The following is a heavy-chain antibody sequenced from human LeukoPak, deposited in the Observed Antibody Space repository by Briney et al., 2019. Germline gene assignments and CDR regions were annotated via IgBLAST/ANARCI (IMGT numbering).Heavy chain of an antibody. D-gene: IGHD1-26*01. CDR1: GFTFSSYN. Sequence: PGGSLRLSCAASGFTFSSYNMHWVRQAPGKGLEWVAVIWYDGSNKYCADSVKGRFTISRDNSKNTLCVQMNSLRVEDTAVYYCARDLGGSYGYFDYWGQGTLVTVSS. CDR3: ARDLGGSYGYFDY. CDR2: IWYDGSNK. J-gene: IGHJ4*02. V-gene: IGHV3-33*01.